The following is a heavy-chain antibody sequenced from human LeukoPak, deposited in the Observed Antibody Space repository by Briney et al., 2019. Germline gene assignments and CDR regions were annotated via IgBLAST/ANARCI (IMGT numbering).Heavy chain of an antibody. CDR2: ISSSSSYI. CDR3: ASDIVVVVAARSPHAFDI. J-gene: IGHJ3*02. V-gene: IGHV3-21*01. CDR1: GFTFSSYS. D-gene: IGHD2-15*01. Sequence: PGGSLRLSCAASGFTFSSYSMNWVRQAPGKGLEWVSSISSSSSYIYYADSVKGRFTISRDNAKNSLYLQMNSLRAEDTAVYYCASDIVVVVAARSPHAFDIWGQGTMVTVSS.